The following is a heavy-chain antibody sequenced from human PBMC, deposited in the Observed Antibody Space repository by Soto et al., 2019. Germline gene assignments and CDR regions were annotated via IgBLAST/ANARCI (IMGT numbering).Heavy chain of an antibody. Sequence: SETLSLTCAVYGGSFSGYYWSWIRQPPGKGLEWIGEINHSGSTNYNPSLKSRVTISVDTSKNQFSLKLSSVTAADTAVYYCARVYCSGGSCYEFEYWGQGTLVTVSS. CDR2: INHSGST. J-gene: IGHJ4*02. CDR3: ARVYCSGGSCYEFEY. CDR1: GGSFSGYY. D-gene: IGHD2-15*01. V-gene: IGHV4-34*01.